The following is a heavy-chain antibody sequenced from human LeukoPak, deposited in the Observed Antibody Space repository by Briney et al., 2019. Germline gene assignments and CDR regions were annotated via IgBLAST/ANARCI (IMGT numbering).Heavy chain of an antibody. CDR2: MNPNSGNT. J-gene: IGHJ4*02. CDR3: ARAAVARRPLGY. CDR1: GYTFTSYD. Sequence: GASVKVSCKASGYTFTSYDINWVRQATGQGLEWMGWMNPNSGNTGYAQKFQGRVTMTRNTSISTAYMELSSLRSEDTAVYHCARAAVARRPLGYWGQGTLVTVSS. V-gene: IGHV1-8*01. D-gene: IGHD6-19*01.